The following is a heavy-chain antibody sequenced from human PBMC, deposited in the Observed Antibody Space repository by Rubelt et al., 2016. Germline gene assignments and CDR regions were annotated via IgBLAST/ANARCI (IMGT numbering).Heavy chain of an antibody. Sequence: QVQLVQSGAEVKKPGASVKVSCKASGYTFTGYYMHWVRQAPGQGLEWLGWINPNSGGTTDAQRFQGRVTMTRDSSSRTGYKGLGTVGSDDTAGYYCGRGPNTGGFDYWGQGTLVTVSS. CDR3: GRGPNTGGFDY. J-gene: IGHJ4*02. V-gene: IGHV1-2*02. CDR2: INPNSGGT. CDR1: GYTFTGYY. D-gene: IGHD7-27*01.